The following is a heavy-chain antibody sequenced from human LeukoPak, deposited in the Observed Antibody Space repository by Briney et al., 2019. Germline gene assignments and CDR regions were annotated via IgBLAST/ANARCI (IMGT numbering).Heavy chain of an antibody. J-gene: IGHJ4*02. D-gene: IGHD3-9*01. CDR3: ASGLRYFDLYY. V-gene: IGHV4-59*08. CDR2: IQYSGST. CDR1: GGAISSFY. Sequence: SETLSLTCSVSGGAISSFYWIWIRQTPGKGLEWIGCIQYSGSTYYNPSLKSRVTISVDTSKKQFSLKLSSVTAADTAVYYCASGLRYFDLYYWGQGTLVTVSS.